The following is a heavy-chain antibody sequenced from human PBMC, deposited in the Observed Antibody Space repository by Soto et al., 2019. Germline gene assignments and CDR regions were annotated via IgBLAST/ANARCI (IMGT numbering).Heavy chain of an antibody. CDR3: ARESEDLASNFDY. Sequence: GGSLRLSCAASGFTFTRYSMNWVRQAPGKGLEWVSSISSTTNYIYYGDSMKGRFTISRDNAKNSLYLEMNSLRAEDTAVYYCARESEDLASNFDYWGQGTLVTVSP. V-gene: IGHV3-21*06. J-gene: IGHJ4*02. CDR1: GFTFTRYS. CDR2: ISSTTNYI.